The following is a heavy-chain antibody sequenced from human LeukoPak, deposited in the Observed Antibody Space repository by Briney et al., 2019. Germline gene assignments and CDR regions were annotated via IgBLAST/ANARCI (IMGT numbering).Heavy chain of an antibody. CDR3: AKEECSGSLYYYYYYGMDV. J-gene: IGHJ6*02. CDR2: ISGSGGST. Sequence: PGGSLRLSCAASGFTFSSYAMSWVRQAPGKGLEWVSAISGSGGSTYYADSVKGRFTISRDNSKNTLYLQMNSLRAEDTAVYYCAKEECSGSLYYYYYYGMDVWGQGTTVTVSS. CDR1: GFTFSSYA. V-gene: IGHV3-23*01. D-gene: IGHD6-25*01.